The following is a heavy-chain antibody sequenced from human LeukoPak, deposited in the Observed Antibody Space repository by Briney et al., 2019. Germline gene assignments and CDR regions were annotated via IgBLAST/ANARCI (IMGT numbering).Heavy chain of an antibody. V-gene: IGHV4-59*08. CDR2: IYYSGST. J-gene: IGHJ3*02. CDR1: GGSFSGYY. Sequence: SETLSLTCAVYGGSFSGYYWSWIRQPPGKGLEWIGYIYYSGSTNYNPSLKSRVTISVDTSKNQFSLKLSSVTAADTAVYYCARPNSSSRGAFDIWGQGTMVTVSS. CDR3: ARPNSSSRGAFDI. D-gene: IGHD6-13*01.